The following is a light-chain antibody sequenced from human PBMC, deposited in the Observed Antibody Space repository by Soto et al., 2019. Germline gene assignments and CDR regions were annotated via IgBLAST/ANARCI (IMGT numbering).Light chain of an antibody. CDR3: LHYNIESRT. CDR2: HVS. J-gene: IGKJ1*01. CDR1: QSINNW. Sequence: DIQMTQSPSTLSASVGDRVTITCRASQSINNWLAWYQQKPGKAPKVLIYHVSSLESGVPSRFSGSGSGTEFPLTISNLQPDDFATYYCLHYNIESRTFGQGTKVEI. V-gene: IGKV1-5*01.